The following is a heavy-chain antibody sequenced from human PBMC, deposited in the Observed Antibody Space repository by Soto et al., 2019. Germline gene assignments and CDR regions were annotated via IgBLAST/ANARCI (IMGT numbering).Heavy chain of an antibody. J-gene: IGHJ4*02. CDR1: GFTVSSYG. V-gene: IGHV3-30*03. CDR2: ISRDGGTK. CDR3: PGEVASGY. D-gene: IGHD2-21*01. Sequence: QVQLVESGGGVVQPGRSLRLSCAVSGFTVSSYGMHWVRQAPGKGLEWVAVISRDGGTKYYADSVKGRFTISRDNSRKTLFLEMNSLRSGDMAVYYCPGEVASGYWGQGTLVTVSS.